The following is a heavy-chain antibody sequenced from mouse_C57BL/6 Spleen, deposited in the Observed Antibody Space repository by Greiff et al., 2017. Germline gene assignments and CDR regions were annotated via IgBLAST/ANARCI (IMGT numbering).Heavy chain of an antibody. D-gene: IGHD1-1*01. Sequence: QVQLQQSGAELAKPGASVKLSCKASGYTFTSYWMHWVKQRPGQGLEWIGYINPSSGYTKYNQKFKDKAPLTADKSSSTAYMQLSSLTYEDSAVYYCAREDGSNAWFAYWGQGTLVTVSA. V-gene: IGHV1-7*01. J-gene: IGHJ3*01. CDR1: GYTFTSYW. CDR2: INPSSGYT. CDR3: AREDGSNAWFAY.